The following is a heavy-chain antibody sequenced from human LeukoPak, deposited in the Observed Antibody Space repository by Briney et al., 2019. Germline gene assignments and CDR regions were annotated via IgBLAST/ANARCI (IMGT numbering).Heavy chain of an antibody. CDR1: GGSISSYY. Sequence: SETLSLTCTVSGGSISSYYWSWIRQPPGKGLEWIGYIYYSGSTNYNPSLKSRVTISVDTSKNQFSLKLSSVTAADTAVYYCARATDPIVATIGFDYWGQGTLVTVSS. D-gene: IGHD5-12*01. CDR3: ARATDPIVATIGFDY. V-gene: IGHV4-59*01. CDR2: IYYSGST. J-gene: IGHJ4*02.